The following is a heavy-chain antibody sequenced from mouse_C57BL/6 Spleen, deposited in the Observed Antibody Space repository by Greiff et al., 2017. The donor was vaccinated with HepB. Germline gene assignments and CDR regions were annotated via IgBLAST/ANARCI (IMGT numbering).Heavy chain of an antibody. Sequence: VHVKQSGPELVKPGASVKISCKASGYSFTDYNMNWVKQSNGKSLEWIGVINPNYGTTSYNQKFKGKATLTVDQSSSTAYMQLNSLTSEDSAVYYCASSRYGNHWYFDVWGTGTTVTVSS. J-gene: IGHJ1*03. V-gene: IGHV1-39*01. CDR3: ASSRYGNHWYFDV. CDR2: INPNYGTT. D-gene: IGHD2-1*01. CDR1: GYSFTDYN.